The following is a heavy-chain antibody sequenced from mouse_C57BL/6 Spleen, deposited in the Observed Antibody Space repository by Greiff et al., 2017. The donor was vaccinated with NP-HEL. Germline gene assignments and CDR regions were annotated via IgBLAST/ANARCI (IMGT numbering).Heavy chain of an antibody. D-gene: IGHD1-1*01. CDR3: ARRGDYGSSYDY. CDR2: IHPNSGST. V-gene: IGHV1-64*01. CDR1: GYTFTSYW. J-gene: IGHJ2*01. Sequence: VQLQQPGAELVKPGASVKLSCKASGYTFTSYWMHWVKQRPGQGLEWIGMIHPNSGSTNYNEKFKSKATLTVDKSSSTAYMQLSSLTSEDSAVYYCARRGDYGSSYDYWGQGTTLTVSS.